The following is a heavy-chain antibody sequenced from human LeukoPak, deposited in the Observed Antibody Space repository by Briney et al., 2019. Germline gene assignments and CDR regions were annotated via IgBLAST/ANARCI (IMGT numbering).Heavy chain of an antibody. CDR1: GFTFSSYS. D-gene: IGHD4-23*01. V-gene: IGHV3-48*01. J-gene: IGHJ6*03. Sequence: GGSLRLSCAASGFTFSSYSMNWVRQAPGKGLEWVSYISSSSSTIYYADSVKGRFTISRDNAKNSLYLQMNSLRAEDTAVYYCASLTVVTKYYYYYYMDVWGKGTTVTVSS. CDR3: ASLTVVTKYYYYYYMDV. CDR2: ISSSSSTI.